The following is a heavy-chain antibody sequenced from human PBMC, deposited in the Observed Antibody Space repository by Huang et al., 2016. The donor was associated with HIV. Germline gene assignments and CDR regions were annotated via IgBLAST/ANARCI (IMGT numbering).Heavy chain of an antibody. CDR3: AAHGRIVGIPAAPLRFDP. Sequence: QLQLQESGPGLVKPSETLSLTCTVSGGSISSSSYYWGWFRQPPGKGLEWIGRMYHSGTTYYNPSLKSRVTISVDTLRTQFSLKLSSVTAADTAVYYCAAHGRIVGIPAAPLRFDPWGQGTLVTVSS. J-gene: IGHJ5*02. CDR1: GGSISSSSYY. CDR2: MYHSGTT. V-gene: IGHV4-39*01. D-gene: IGHD6-13*01.